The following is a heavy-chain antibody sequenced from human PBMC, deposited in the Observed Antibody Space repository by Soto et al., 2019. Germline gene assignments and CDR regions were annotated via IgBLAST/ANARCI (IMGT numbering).Heavy chain of an antibody. D-gene: IGHD3-10*01. J-gene: IGHJ4*02. CDR3: ARADYYGSGSRITFDY. CDR1: GASISSYY. V-gene: IGHV4-59*01. CDR2: IYYSGST. Sequence: PSETLSLTCTVSGASISSYYWSWIRQPPGKGLEWIGYIYYSGSTNYNPSLKSRVTISVDTSKNQFSLKLSSVTAADTAVYYCARADYYGSGSRITFDYWGQGTLVTVSS.